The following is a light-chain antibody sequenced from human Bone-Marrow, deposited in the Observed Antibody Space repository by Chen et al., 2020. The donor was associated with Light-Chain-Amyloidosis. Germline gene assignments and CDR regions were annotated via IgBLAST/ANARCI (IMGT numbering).Light chain of an antibody. CDR3: CSYAGSYTYV. V-gene: IGLV2-11*01. CDR1: SSDVGGYNY. CDR2: DVN. Sequence: HSALTQPRSVSGSPGQSVTISCTGTSSDVGGYNYVSWYQHHPGKVPKLMIYDVNKRPSGVPDRFSGSKSGYTASLTISGLQAEDEADYFCCSYAGSYTYVFGTETKVTVL. J-gene: IGLJ1*01.